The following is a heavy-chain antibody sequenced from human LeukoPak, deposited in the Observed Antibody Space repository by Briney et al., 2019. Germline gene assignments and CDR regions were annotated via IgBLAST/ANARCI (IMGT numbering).Heavy chain of an antibody. CDR1: GYTFTGYY. V-gene: IGHV1-2*02. J-gene: IGHJ6*02. Sequence: ASVKVPCKASGYTFTGYYMHWVRQAPGQGLEWMGWINPNSGGTNYAQKFQGRVTMTRDTSISTAYMELSRLRSDDTAVYYCARDTVGGYGMDVWGQGTTVTVSS. CDR2: INPNSGGT. D-gene: IGHD3-16*01. CDR3: ARDTVGGYGMDV.